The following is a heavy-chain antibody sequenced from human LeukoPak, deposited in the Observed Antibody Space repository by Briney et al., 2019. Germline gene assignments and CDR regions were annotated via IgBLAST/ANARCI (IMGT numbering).Heavy chain of an antibody. V-gene: IGHV3-23*01. J-gene: IGHJ4*02. CDR1: GFTFSSYA. CDR2: ISGSGGST. D-gene: IGHD3-22*01. CDR3: AKADSNYYDSSGYYYVGY. Sequence: GGSLRLSCAASGFTFSSYAMSWVRQAPGKGLEWVSAISGSGGSTYYVDSVKGRFTISRDNSKNTLYLQMNSLRAEDTAVYYCAKADSNYYDSSGYYYVGYWGQGTLVTVSS.